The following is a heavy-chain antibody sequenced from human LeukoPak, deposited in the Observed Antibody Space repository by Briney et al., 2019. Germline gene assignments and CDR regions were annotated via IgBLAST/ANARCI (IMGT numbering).Heavy chain of an antibody. D-gene: IGHD2-2*03. Sequence: GGSLRLSCAASGFTFDDYAMHWVRQAPGKGLEWVSGISWNSGSIGYADSVKGRFTISRDNAKNSLYLQMNSLRAEDTAVYYCARLKNRRGSMDAAFDIWGQGTMVTVSS. V-gene: IGHV3-9*01. J-gene: IGHJ3*02. CDR2: ISWNSGSI. CDR1: GFTFDDYA. CDR3: ARLKNRRGSMDAAFDI.